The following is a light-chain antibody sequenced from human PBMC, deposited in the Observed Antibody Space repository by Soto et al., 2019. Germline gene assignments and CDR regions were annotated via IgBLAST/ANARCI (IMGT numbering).Light chain of an antibody. Sequence: DRVTITCRPRPCISIYLTXYQLQPVKAPNILMYGASYLKSGVPTRFIGSGSGKDFTLTLSSLQPEYFAMYYCQQTYTSPESTFGQGTRLEIK. CDR3: QQTYTSPEST. V-gene: IGKV1-39*01. J-gene: IGKJ5*01. CDR1: PCISIY. CDR2: GAS.